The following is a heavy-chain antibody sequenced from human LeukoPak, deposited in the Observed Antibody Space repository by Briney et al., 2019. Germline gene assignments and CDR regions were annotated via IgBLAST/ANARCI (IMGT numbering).Heavy chain of an antibody. V-gene: IGHV3-33*08. J-gene: IGHJ4*02. CDR2: IWYVGSNK. CDR1: GFTFCSYG. CDR3: ARDPFYYDSSGYYPS. D-gene: IGHD3-22*01. Sequence: GGPLRLSCAASGFTFCSYGKHWVRQAPGKEMEWVAVIWYVGSNKYYADSVKGRFTISRDNSKNTLYLQMISLRAEDTAVYYCARDPFYYDSSGYYPSWGQGTLVTVSS.